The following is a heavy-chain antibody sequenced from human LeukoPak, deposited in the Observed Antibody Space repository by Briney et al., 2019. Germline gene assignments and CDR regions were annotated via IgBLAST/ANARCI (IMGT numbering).Heavy chain of an antibody. CDR3: ARHAYIAAAYFDY. CDR2: INHSGST. Sequence: SETLSLTCAVYGGSFSGYYWSWIRQPPGKGLEWIGEINHSGSTNYNPSLKSRVTISVDTSKNQFSLKLSSVTAADTAVHYCARHAYIAAAYFDYWGQGTLVTVSS. CDR1: GGSFSGYY. V-gene: IGHV4-34*01. D-gene: IGHD6-13*01. J-gene: IGHJ4*02.